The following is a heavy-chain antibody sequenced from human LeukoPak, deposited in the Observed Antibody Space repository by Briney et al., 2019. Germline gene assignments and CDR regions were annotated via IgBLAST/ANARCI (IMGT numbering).Heavy chain of an antibody. CDR2: ISSSSSYI. Sequence: GGSLRLSRAASGFTFSSYSMNWVRQAPGKGLEWVSSISSSSSYIYYADSVKGRFTISRDNAKNSLYLQMNSLRAEDTAVYYCARSMTTVTHLDYWGQGTVVTVSS. CDR1: GFTFSSYS. J-gene: IGHJ4*02. CDR3: ARSMTTVTHLDY. V-gene: IGHV3-21*01. D-gene: IGHD4-17*01.